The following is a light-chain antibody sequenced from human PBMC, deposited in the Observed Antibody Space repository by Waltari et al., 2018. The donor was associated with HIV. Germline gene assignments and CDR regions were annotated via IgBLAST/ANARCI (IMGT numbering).Light chain of an antibody. CDR2: EAS. CDR3: QQYDTYPWT. Sequence: DIQMTQSPSTLSASVGDRVTITCRASQSSSDWLAWFQQKPGKAPKLLIYEASNLQSGVPSRFSGSGSGTEFTLNISSLQPDDFATYYCQQYDTYPWTFGQGTEVEIK. CDR1: QSSSDW. V-gene: IGKV1-5*03. J-gene: IGKJ1*01.